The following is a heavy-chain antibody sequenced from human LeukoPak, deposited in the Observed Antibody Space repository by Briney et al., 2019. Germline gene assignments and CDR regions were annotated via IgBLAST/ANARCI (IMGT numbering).Heavy chain of an antibody. CDR2: IYSGGST. CDR1: GFTVSSNY. D-gene: IGHD1-1*01. J-gene: IGHJ6*03. V-gene: IGHV3-53*01. CDR3: ARDPYNGAYSEGYYYYYMDV. Sequence: GGSLRLSCAASGFTVSSNYMSWVRQAPGKGLEWVSVIYSGGSTYYADSVKGRFTISRDNAKNSLYLQMNSLRVEDTAIYYCARDPYNGAYSEGYYYYYMDVWGKGTTVTVSS.